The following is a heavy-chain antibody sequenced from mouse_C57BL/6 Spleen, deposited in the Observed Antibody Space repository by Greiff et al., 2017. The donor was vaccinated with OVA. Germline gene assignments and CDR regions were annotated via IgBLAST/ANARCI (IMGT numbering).Heavy chain of an antibody. CDR3: ARSEIYYGFDY. CDR1: GYAFSSSW. D-gene: IGHD2-2*01. J-gene: IGHJ2*01. V-gene: IGHV1-82*01. Sequence: QVQLKESGPELVKPGASVKISCKASGYAFSSSWMNWVKQRPGKGLEWIGRIYPGDGDTNYNGKFKGKATLTADKSSSTAYMQLSSLTSEDSAVYFCARSEIYYGFDYWGQGTTRTVSS. CDR2: IYPGDGDT.